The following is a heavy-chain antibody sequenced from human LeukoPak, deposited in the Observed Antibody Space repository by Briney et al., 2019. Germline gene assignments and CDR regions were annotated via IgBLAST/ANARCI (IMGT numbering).Heavy chain of an antibody. D-gene: IGHD2-2*02. CDR3: ARETHYCSSTSCYNGAFDY. Sequence: PGGSLRLSCAASGFTFSSYAMSWVRQAPGKGLEWVANMNQDGSEIYYLDSVKGRFTISRDNAKNSLYLQMNSLRAEDTAVYYCARETHYCSSTSCYNGAFDYWGQGTLVTVSS. J-gene: IGHJ4*02. CDR2: MNQDGSEI. V-gene: IGHV3-7*01. CDR1: GFTFSSYA.